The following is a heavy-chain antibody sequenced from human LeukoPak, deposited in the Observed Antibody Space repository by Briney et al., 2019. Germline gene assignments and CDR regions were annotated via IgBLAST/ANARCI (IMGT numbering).Heavy chain of an antibody. CDR2: INHSGST. V-gene: IGHV4-34*01. Sequence: SETLSLTCAVYGGSFSGYYWSWIRQPPGKGLEWIGEINHSGSTNYNPSLKSRVTISVDTSKNQFSLKLRSVTAADTAVYYCASRKNTAMAPVYWGQGTLVTVSS. CDR3: ASRKNTAMAPVY. D-gene: IGHD5-18*01. CDR1: GGSFSGYY. J-gene: IGHJ4*02.